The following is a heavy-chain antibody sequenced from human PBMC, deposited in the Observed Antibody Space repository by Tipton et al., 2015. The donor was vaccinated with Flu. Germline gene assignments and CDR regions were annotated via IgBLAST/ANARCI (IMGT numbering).Heavy chain of an antibody. D-gene: IGHD3-10*01. CDR3: ARNYYGSGSPLLYYYYGMDV. V-gene: IGHV4-59*01. Sequence: LRLSCTVSGGSISSYYWSWIRQPPGKGLEWIGYIYYSGSTNYNPSLKSRVTISVDTSKNQFSLKLSSVTAADTAVYYCARNYYGSGSPLLYYYYGMDVWGQGTTVTVSS. CDR1: GGSISSYY. J-gene: IGHJ6*02. CDR2: IYYSGST.